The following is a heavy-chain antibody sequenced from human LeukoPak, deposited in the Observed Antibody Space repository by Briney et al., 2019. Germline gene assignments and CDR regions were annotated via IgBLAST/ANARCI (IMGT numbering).Heavy chain of an antibody. D-gene: IGHD4-17*01. CDR3: ARGSATVTTIWYFDL. CDR1: GGSISSGGYS. J-gene: IGHJ2*01. CDR2: IYHSGST. Sequence: PSQTLSLTCAVSGGSISSGGYSWSWIRQPPGKGLEWLGYIYHSGSTYYNPSLKSRVTISVDRSKNQFSLKLSSVTAADTAVYYCARGSATVTTIWYFDLWGRGTLVTVSS. V-gene: IGHV4-30-2*01.